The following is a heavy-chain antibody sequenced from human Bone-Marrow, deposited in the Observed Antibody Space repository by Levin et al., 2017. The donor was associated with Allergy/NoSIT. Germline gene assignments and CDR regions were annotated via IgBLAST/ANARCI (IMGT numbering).Heavy chain of an antibody. CDR3: AKGGLRTTVTTSWFDP. J-gene: IGHJ5*02. D-gene: IGHD4-17*01. V-gene: IGHV3-9*01. CDR2: ISWNSGSI. Sequence: GGSLRLSCAASGFTFDDYAMHWVRQAPGKGLEWVSGISWNSGSIGYADSVKGRFTISRDNAKNSLYLQMNSLRAEDTALYYCAKGGLRTTVTTSWFDPWGQGTLVTVSS. CDR1: GFTFDDYA.